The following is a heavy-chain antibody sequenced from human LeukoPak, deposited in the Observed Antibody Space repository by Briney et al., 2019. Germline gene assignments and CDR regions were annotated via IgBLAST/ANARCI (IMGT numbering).Heavy chain of an antibody. Sequence: PGGSLRLSCAASGFTFSSYSMNWVRQAPGKGLEWVSSISSSSSYIYYADSVKGRFTISRDNSKNTLYLQMNSLGAEDTAVYYCLKLGEQLYDAFDIWGQGTMVTVSS. CDR1: GFTFSSYS. CDR2: ISSSSSYI. J-gene: IGHJ3*02. CDR3: LKLGEQLYDAFDI. D-gene: IGHD1/OR15-1a*01. V-gene: IGHV3-21*04.